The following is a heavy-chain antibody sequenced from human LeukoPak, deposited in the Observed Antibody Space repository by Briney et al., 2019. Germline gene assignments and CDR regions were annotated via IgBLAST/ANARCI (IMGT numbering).Heavy chain of an antibody. CDR3: ARSWDTVADAFDI. Sequence: ASVKVSCKTSGYTFTGYYMHWVRQAPGQGLEWMGWINPNSGGTNYAQKFQGRVTMTRDTSISTAYMELSRLRSDDTAVYYCARSWDTVADAFDIWGQGTMVTVSS. D-gene: IGHD4-17*01. CDR1: GYTFTGYY. J-gene: IGHJ3*02. CDR2: INPNSGGT. V-gene: IGHV1-2*02.